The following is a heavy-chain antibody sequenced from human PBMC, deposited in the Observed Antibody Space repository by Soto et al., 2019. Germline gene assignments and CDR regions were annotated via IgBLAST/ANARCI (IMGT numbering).Heavy chain of an antibody. J-gene: IGHJ4*02. CDR2: INWNGGST. V-gene: IGHV3-20*04. CDR3: LRGSEQGSNKYAY. Sequence: VGSLRLSCAASGFTFDDYGMCWVRQAPGKGLEWVSGINWNGGSTGYADSVKGRFTISRDNAKNSLYLQMNSLRAEDTALYYCLRGSEQGSNKYAYRGRRTLVIVSS. CDR1: GFTFDDYG. D-gene: IGHD2-2*01.